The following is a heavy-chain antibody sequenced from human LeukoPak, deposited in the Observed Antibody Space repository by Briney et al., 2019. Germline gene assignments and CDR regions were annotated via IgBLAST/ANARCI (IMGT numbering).Heavy chain of an antibody. J-gene: IGHJ4*02. CDR2: IYYSGST. CDR1: GGSISSYY. CDR3: ARDFDSSGCFDY. D-gene: IGHD3-22*01. Sequence: SETLSLTCTVSGGSISSYYWSWIRQPPGKGLEWIGYIYYSGSTNYNPSLKSRVTTSVDTSKNQFSLKLSSVTAADTAVYYRARDFDSSGCFDYWGQGTLVTVSS. V-gene: IGHV4-59*01.